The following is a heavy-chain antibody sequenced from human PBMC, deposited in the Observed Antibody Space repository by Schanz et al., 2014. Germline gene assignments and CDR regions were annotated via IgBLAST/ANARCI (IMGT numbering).Heavy chain of an antibody. J-gene: IGHJ4*02. CDR2: VSSSSSYT. CDR1: GFTFSDYY. V-gene: IGHV3-11*05. Sequence: VQLVESGGGVVQPGRSLRLSCAASGFTFSDYYMSWIRQAPGKGLEWVSYVSSSSSYTHYADSVKGRFTISRDNAKNSLYLQMNSLRAEDTAVYYCARPPHDSSGYYPFDYWGQGTLXTVSS. D-gene: IGHD3-22*01. CDR3: ARPPHDSSGYYPFDY.